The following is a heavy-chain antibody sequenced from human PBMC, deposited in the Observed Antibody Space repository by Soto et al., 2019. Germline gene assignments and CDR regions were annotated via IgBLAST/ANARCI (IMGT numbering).Heavy chain of an antibody. J-gene: IGHJ6*02. CDR1: GGTFSSYA. V-gene: IGHV1-69*01. CDR2: IIPIFGTA. CDR3: ATRSRYYYDSSGYYPLGYYYYGMDV. Sequence: QVPLVQSGAEVKKPGSSVKVSCKASGGTFSSYAISWVRQAPGQGLEWMGGIIPIFGTANYAQKFQGRVTITADESTSTAYMELSSLRSEDTAVYYCATRSRYYYDSSGYYPLGYYYYGMDVWGQGTTVTVSS. D-gene: IGHD3-22*01.